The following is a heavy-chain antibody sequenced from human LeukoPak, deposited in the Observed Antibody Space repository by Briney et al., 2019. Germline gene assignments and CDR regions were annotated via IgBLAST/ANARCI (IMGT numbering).Heavy chain of an antibody. V-gene: IGHV3-13*01. CDR2: IGTAGDT. Sequence: HAGGSLGLSCAASGFTFSSYDMHWVRQATGKGLEWVSAIGTAGDTYYPGSVKGRFTISRENAKNSLYLQMNSLRAGDTAVYYCARDIYHLGGGMDVWGQGTRSPSP. CDR1: GFTFSSYD. J-gene: IGHJ6*02. D-gene: IGHD2-2*01. CDR3: ARDIYHLGGGMDV.